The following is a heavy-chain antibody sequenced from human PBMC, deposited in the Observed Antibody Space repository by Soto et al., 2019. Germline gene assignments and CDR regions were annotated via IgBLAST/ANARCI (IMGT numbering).Heavy chain of an antibody. CDR1: GDSITTYKW. CDR2: IYDSGNT. D-gene: IGHD7-27*01. Sequence: SETLSLTCGVSGDSITTYKWWTWVRQTPGKGLEWIGEIYDSGNTRYNPSLKSRVTISKDTSKNELSLKLNSVTVADTAVYYCATCQLGEYYYAMDIWGQGTTVTVS. J-gene: IGHJ6*02. V-gene: IGHV4-4*02. CDR3: ATCQLGEYYYAMDI.